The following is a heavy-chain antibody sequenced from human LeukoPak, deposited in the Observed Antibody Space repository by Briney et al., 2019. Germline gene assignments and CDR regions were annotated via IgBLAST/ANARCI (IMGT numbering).Heavy chain of an antibody. J-gene: IGHJ4*02. CDR1: GFTFRSYS. V-gene: IGHV3-48*04. CDR3: ARVIGSYGDSAY. Sequence: GGSLRLSCAASGFTFRSYSMNWVRQAPGKGLEWISYISSSSSSMYYADSVKGRFTISRDNAKNSLYLQMNSLRAEDTAVYYCARVIGSYGDSAYWGQGTLVTVSS. D-gene: IGHD4-17*01. CDR2: ISSSSSSM.